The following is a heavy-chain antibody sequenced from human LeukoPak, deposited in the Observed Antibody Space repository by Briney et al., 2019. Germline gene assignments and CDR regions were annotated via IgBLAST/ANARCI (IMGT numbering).Heavy chain of an antibody. CDR1: GGSISSYY. V-gene: IGHV4-59*01. CDR3: ATGRSGPRLFDY. D-gene: IGHD4-11*01. Sequence: SETLSLTCTVPGGSISSYYWSWIRQPPGKGLEWIGYIYYSGSTNYNPSLKSRVTISVDTSKNQFSLKLSSVTAADTAVYYCATGRSGPRLFDYWGQGTLVTVSS. J-gene: IGHJ4*02. CDR2: IYYSGST.